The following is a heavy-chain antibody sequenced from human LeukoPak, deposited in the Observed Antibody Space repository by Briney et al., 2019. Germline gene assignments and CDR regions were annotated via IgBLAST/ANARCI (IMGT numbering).Heavy chain of an antibody. Sequence: ASVKVSCKASGYTFTGYYMHWVRQAPGQGLEWMGWIKPNTGDTNYAQTFQGRVTMTRDTSITTAYMELSRLRSDDTAVYYCAREEGYCSSVSCSARFDPWGQGTLVTVSS. J-gene: IGHJ5*02. CDR1: GYTFTGYY. CDR2: IKPNTGDT. D-gene: IGHD2-2*01. CDR3: AREEGYCSSVSCSARFDP. V-gene: IGHV1-2*02.